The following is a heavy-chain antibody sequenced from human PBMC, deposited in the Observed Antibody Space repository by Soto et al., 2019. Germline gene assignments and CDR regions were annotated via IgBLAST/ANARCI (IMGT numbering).Heavy chain of an antibody. J-gene: IGHJ4*02. V-gene: IGHV4-61*01. Sequence: PSETLSLTCTVSGGSVSSGSYYWSWIRQPPGKGLEWIGYIYYSGSTNYNPSLKSRVTISVDTSKNQFSLKLSSVTAADTAVYYCARGRIVGATFDYWGQGTLVTVSS. CDR1: GGSVSSGSYY. D-gene: IGHD1-26*01. CDR2: IYYSGST. CDR3: ARGRIVGATFDY.